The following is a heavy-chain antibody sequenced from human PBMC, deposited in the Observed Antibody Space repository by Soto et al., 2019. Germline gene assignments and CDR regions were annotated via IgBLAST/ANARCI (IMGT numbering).Heavy chain of an antibody. D-gene: IGHD5-18*01. CDR1: GGSISSGGYY. CDR3: ARAQRGYSYGLISDWFDP. J-gene: IGHJ5*02. CDR2: IYYSGST. V-gene: IGHV4-31*03. Sequence: SETLSLTCTVSGGSISSGGYYWSWFRQHPGKGLEWIGYIYYSGSTYYNPSLKSRVTISVDTSKNQFSLKLSSVTAADTAVYYCARAQRGYSYGLISDWFDPWGQGTLVTVSS.